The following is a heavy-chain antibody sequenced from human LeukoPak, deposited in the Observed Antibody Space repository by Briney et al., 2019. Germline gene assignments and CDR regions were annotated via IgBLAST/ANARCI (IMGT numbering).Heavy chain of an antibody. V-gene: IGHV3-30*02. CDR1: GFTFSSYG. CDR2: IRYDGSNK. CDR3: AKDSKTYSGSYGVDY. D-gene: IGHD1-26*01. Sequence: PGESLRLSCAASGFTFSSYGMHWVRQAPGKGLEWVAFIRYDGSNKHYADSVKGRFTISRDNSKNTLYLQMNSLRAEDTAVYYCAKDSKTYSGSYGVDYWGQGTTVTVSS. J-gene: IGHJ4*02.